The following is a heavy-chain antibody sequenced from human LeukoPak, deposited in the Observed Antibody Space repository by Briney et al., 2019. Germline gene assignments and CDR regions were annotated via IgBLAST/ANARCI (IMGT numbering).Heavy chain of an antibody. J-gene: IGHJ5*02. CDR1: GFTFSSYD. CDR3: AKTMEQWLGNWFDP. Sequence: GVSLRLSCAASGFTFSSYDMHWVRQAPGKGLEWVAVIWYDGSNKYYADSVKGRFTISRDNSKNTLSLQMNSLRAEDTAVYYCAKTMEQWLGNWFDPWGQGTLVTVSS. CDR2: IWYDGSNK. D-gene: IGHD6-19*01. V-gene: IGHV3-33*06.